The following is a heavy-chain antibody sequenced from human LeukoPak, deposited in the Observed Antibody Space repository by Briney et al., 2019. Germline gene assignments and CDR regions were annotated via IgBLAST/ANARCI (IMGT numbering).Heavy chain of an antibody. CDR3: ARRSVYKYFQH. CDR2: INHSGST. CDR1: GGSFSGYY. Sequence: SETLSLTCAVYGGSFSGYYWSWIRQPPGKGLEWIGEINHSGSTNYNPSLKSRVTISVDTSKNQFPLKLSSVTAADTAVYYCARRSVYKYFQHWGQGTLVTVSS. J-gene: IGHJ1*01. D-gene: IGHD2-2*02. V-gene: IGHV4-34*01.